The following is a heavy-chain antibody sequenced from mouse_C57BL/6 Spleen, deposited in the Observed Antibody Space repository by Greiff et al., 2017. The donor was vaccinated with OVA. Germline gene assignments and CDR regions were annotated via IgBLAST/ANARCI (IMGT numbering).Heavy chain of an antibody. CDR1: GYTFTDYY. V-gene: IGHV1-26*01. D-gene: IGHD1-1*01. CDR2: INPNNGGT. CDR3: ARSYGSRSRYYFDY. Sequence: EVKLQQSGPELVKPGASVKISCKASGYTFTDYYMNWVKQSHGKSLEWIGDINPNNGGTSYNQKFKGKATLTVDKSSSTAYMELRSLTSEDSAVYYCARSYGSRSRYYFDYWGQGTTLTVSS. J-gene: IGHJ2*01.